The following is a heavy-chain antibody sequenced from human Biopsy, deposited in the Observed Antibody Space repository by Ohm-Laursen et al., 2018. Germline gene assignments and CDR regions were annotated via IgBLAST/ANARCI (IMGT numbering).Heavy chain of an antibody. D-gene: IGHD5-12*01. CDR1: GVSINGGRYY. J-gene: IGHJ4*02. CDR3: ARLGSGDYFPTFFDF. Sequence: SQTLSLTCTVSGVSINGGRYYWNWIRHHPGKGLKWIGNILYSANTYYNPSLKSRVTISVDTSKNQFSLKLSSVTAADTAVYYCARLGSGDYFPTFFDFWGQGALVTVSS. CDR2: ILYSANT. V-gene: IGHV4-31*03.